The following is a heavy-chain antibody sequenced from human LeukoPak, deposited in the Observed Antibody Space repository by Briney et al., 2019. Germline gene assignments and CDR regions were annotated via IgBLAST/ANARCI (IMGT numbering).Heavy chain of an antibody. Sequence: SETLSLTCTVSGGSISSGDYYWSWIRQPPGKGLEWFGYIYYSGSTYYNPSLKSRVTISVDTSKNQFSLKLSSVTAADTAVYYCARDLLTARGYYFDYWGQGTLVTVSS. J-gene: IGHJ4*02. V-gene: IGHV4-30-4*01. CDR2: IYYSGST. CDR3: ARDLLTARGYYFDY. D-gene: IGHD1-26*01. CDR1: GGSISSGDYY.